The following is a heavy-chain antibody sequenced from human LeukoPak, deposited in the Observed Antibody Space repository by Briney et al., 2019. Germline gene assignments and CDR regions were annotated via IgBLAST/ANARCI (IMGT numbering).Heavy chain of an antibody. CDR2: IYSSGNI. CDR3: ARLVECQLPFDY. CDR1: GGSISSGGFY. V-gene: IGHV4-31*03. Sequence: NRSQTLSLTCTVSGGSISSGGFYWSWIRQHPGKGLEWIGYIYSSGNIYYNPSLKSRVTISIDTSKNQFSLKLDSVTAADTAVYYYARLVECQLPFDYWGQGTLVTVSS. J-gene: IGHJ4*02. D-gene: IGHD2-2*01.